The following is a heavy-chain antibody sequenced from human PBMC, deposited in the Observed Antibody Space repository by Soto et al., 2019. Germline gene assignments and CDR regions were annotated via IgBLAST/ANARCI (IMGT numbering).Heavy chain of an antibody. J-gene: IGHJ4*02. CDR3: ARAPGACDC. V-gene: IGHV3-48*02. CDR2: ISSSSITI. CDR1: GFTFSDYN. Sequence: EVQLVESGGGLVQPVGSLRLSCAASGFTFSDYNMNWVRQAPGKGLEWLSYISSSSITIYYADSVKGRFTISRDNAKNSLYLQMNSLRDEDTAVYYCARAPGACDCWGQGTLVTVSS.